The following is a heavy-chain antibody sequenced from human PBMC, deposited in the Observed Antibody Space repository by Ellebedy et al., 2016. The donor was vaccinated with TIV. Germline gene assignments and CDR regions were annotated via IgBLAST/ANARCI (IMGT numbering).Heavy chain of an antibody. J-gene: IGHJ6*02. CDR3: ARKPPPFEGSGSMDV. Sequence: ASVKVSCKASGYTFTSYGISWVRQAPGQGLEWMGWISAYNGNTNYAQKLQGRVTMTTDTSTSTAYVELRSLRSDDTAVYYCARKPPPFEGSGSMDVWGQGTTVTVSS. CDR2: ISAYNGNT. V-gene: IGHV1-18*04. D-gene: IGHD3-10*01. CDR1: GYTFTSYG.